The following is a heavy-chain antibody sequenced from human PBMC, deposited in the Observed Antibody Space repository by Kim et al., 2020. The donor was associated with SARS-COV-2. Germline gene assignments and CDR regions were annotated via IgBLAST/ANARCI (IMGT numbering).Heavy chain of an antibody. CDR2: INAGNGNT. J-gene: IGHJ4*02. Sequence: ASVKVSCKASGYTFTSYAMHWVRQAPGQRLEWMGWINAGNGNTKYSQKFQGRVTITRDTSASTAYMELSSLRSEDTAVYYCARGGGEVRGVINYWGQGTLVTVSS. V-gene: IGHV1-3*01. CDR3: ARGGGEVRGVINY. CDR1: GYTFTSYA. D-gene: IGHD3-10*01.